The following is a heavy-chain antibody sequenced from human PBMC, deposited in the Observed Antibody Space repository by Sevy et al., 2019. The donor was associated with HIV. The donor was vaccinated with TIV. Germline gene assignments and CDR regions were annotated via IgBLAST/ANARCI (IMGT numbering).Heavy chain of an antibody. CDR3: ARDLSGPEDY. V-gene: IGHV4-59*01. Sequence: SETLSLTCTVSGGSISSYYWSWIRQPPGKGLEWIGYIYYSGSTNYTPSLKSRVTISVDTSKNQFSLKLSSVTAADTAVYYCARDLSGPEDYWGQGTLVTVSS. CDR1: GGSISSYY. J-gene: IGHJ4*02. CDR2: IYYSGST.